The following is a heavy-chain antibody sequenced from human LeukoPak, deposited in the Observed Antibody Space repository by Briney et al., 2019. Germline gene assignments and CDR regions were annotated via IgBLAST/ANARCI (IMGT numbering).Heavy chain of an antibody. Sequence: ASVKVSCKASGYTFTSYGISWVRQAPGQGLEWMGRIIPILGIANYAQKFQGRVTITADKSTSTAYMELSSLRSEDTAVYYCARRYCSGGSCYSYGPFDYWGQGTLVTVSS. CDR3: ARRYCSGGSCYSYGPFDY. CDR1: GYTFTSYG. D-gene: IGHD2-15*01. J-gene: IGHJ4*02. CDR2: IIPILGIA. V-gene: IGHV1-69*04.